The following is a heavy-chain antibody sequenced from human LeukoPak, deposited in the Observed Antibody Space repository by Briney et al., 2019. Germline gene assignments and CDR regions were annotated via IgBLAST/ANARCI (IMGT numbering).Heavy chain of an antibody. CDR2: IYPGDTDT. J-gene: IGHJ3*02. CDR3: ARHRAAAVSRDAFDI. V-gene: IGHV5-51*01. Sequence: PGASLKISCKGSGSSFSSYWIGWVRQMPGKGLEWMGIIYPGDTDTRYSPSFQGQVTISADKSISTAYLQWSSLKASDTAMYYCARHRAAAVSRDAFDIWGQGTIVTVSS. D-gene: IGHD6-13*01. CDR1: GSSFSSYW.